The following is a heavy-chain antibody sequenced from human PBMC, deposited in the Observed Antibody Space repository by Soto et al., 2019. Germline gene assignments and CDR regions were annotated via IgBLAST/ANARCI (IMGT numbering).Heavy chain of an antibody. CDR2: INAGNGNT. Sequence: QVQLVQSGAEVKKPGASVKVSCKASGYTFTSYAVHWVRQAPGQRLEWMGWINAGNGNTKYSQKFQGRVTITRDTSASTAYMELSSLRSEDTAVYYCARVCGGSCYFSAFDIWGQGTMVTVSS. CDR3: ARVCGGSCYFSAFDI. D-gene: IGHD2-15*01. J-gene: IGHJ3*02. CDR1: GYTFTSYA. V-gene: IGHV1-3*01.